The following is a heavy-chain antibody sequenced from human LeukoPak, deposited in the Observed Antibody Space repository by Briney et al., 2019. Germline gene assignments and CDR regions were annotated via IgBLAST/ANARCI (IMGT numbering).Heavy chain of an antibody. J-gene: IGHJ6*03. CDR1: GFMFSGYW. Sequence: GGSLRLSCAASGFMFSGYWMHWVRQGPEKGLELVSRIDNDGNCIIYANSVKGRFTTSRDNAKNTLYLQMSSLRVEDTAVYYCATGGGWEPSSGVVTHIDVWGKGTTVTVSS. D-gene: IGHD3-3*01. V-gene: IGHV3-74*01. CDR3: ATGGGWEPSSGVVTHIDV. CDR2: IDNDGNCI.